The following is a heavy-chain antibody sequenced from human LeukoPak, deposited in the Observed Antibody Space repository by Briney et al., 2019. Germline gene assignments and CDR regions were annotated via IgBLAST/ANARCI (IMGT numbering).Heavy chain of an antibody. CDR1: GFTFSSYW. Sequence: PGGSLRLSCAASGFTFSSYWMHWVRQAPGKGLEWVSYISSSGSTIYYADSVKGRFTISRDNAKNSLYLQMNSLRAEDTAVYYCARSEGFWGSYRYNCFDYWDQGTLVTVSS. J-gene: IGHJ4*02. V-gene: IGHV3-48*04. D-gene: IGHD3-16*02. CDR3: ARSEGFWGSYRYNCFDY. CDR2: ISSSGSTI.